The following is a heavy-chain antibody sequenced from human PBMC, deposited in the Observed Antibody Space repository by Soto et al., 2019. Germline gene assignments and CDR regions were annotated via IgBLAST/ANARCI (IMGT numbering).Heavy chain of an antibody. Sequence: SGPTLVTRKHTPTLTCTFSGFSLSTGGVGVGWIRQPPGKAPEWLALIYWNDDKRYSPSLKSRLTVTKDSSKNQVVLTMTHMEHLDTASYSCADSSILGPTPFDYWGQGALVTSPQ. CDR1: GFSLSTGGVG. CDR3: ADSSILGPTPFDY. D-gene: IGHD1-26*01. V-gene: IGHV2-5*01. J-gene: IGHJ4*02. CDR2: IYWNDDK.